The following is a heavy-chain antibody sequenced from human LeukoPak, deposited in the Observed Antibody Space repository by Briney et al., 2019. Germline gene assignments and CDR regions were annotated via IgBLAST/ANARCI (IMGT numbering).Heavy chain of an antibody. D-gene: IGHD2-21*01. Sequence: GCPRLSRAPSRFTLRKDWMTWVPQAPGKGLECVANISEDGSDKNHADSVKGRFTISRDNAKNSLYLQMNSLRAEDTAVYSCARHVDWSFDYWGQGTLVTVSS. CDR1: RFTLRKDW. CDR2: ISEDGSDK. CDR3: ARHVDWSFDY. V-gene: IGHV3-7*01. J-gene: IGHJ4*02.